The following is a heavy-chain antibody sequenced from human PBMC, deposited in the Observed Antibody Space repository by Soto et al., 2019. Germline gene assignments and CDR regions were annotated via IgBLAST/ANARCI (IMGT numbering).Heavy chain of an antibody. D-gene: IGHD1-7*01. Sequence: QVQLVQSGAEVKKPGSSVKVSCKASGGTFSSYPISWVRQAPGQGLEWMGRIIPILDITDYAQRFQGRVTITADKSTSTAYMELSSLSPDDTAVYYCARPTSTGTTSGYYFDYWGQGTLVTVSS. J-gene: IGHJ4*02. V-gene: IGHV1-69*02. CDR3: ARPTSTGTTSGYYFDY. CDR2: IIPILDIT. CDR1: GGTFSSYP.